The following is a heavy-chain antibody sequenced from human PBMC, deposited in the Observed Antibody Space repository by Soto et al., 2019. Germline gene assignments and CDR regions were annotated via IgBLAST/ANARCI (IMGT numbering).Heavy chain of an antibody. CDR1: GFTFSSYW. CDR2: IKQDGSEK. V-gene: IGHV3-7*01. Sequence: GGSLRLSCAASGFTFSSYWMSWVRQAPGKGLEWVANIKQDGSEKYYVDSVKGRFTISRDNAKNSLYLQMNSLRAEDTAVYYCARDPGGGIAAAEDYMDVWGKGTTVTVSS. CDR3: ARDPGGGIAAAEDYMDV. D-gene: IGHD6-13*01. J-gene: IGHJ6*03.